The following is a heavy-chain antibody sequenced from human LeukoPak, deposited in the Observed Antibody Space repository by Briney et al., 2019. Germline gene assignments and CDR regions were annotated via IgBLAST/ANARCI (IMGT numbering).Heavy chain of an antibody. CDR1: GFVLSDYG. Sequence: GGSLRLSCAASGFVLSDYGMHWVRQAPGKGLEWVAFVRNDRSNEYYAGSVKGRFTISRDNSKSTLYLQMNSLRAEDTAVYYCANPFSTPRSNYYIDVWGKGTTVTVSS. J-gene: IGHJ6*03. CDR3: ANPFSTPRSNYYIDV. D-gene: IGHD2-2*01. CDR2: VRNDRSNE. V-gene: IGHV3-30*02.